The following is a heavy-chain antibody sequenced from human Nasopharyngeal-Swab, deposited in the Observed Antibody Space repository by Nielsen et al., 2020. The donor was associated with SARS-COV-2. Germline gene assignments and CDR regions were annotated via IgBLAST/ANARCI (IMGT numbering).Heavy chain of an antibody. CDR1: GFTYSDSW. Sequence: GGSLRLSCTLSGFTYSDSWIHWVRQAPGKGLVWVSRINNDGSRTGYADSVKGRFTISRDNAKNTAYLQMNSLRAEDAAVYYCARDFDKTGDWGQGTLVTVSS. CDR3: ARDFDKTGD. J-gene: IGHJ4*02. V-gene: IGHV3-74*01. D-gene: IGHD7-27*01. CDR2: INNDGSRT.